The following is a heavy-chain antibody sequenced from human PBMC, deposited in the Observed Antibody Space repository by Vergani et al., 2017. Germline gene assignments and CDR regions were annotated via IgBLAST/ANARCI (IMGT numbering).Heavy chain of an antibody. CDR1: GYSFTSYW. CDR3: ARVVAAASFRRGWFDP. CDR2: IDPSDSDT. V-gene: IGHV5-10-1*03. Sequence: EVQLVQSGAEVKKPGESLRISCKGSGYSFTSYWISWVRQMPGKGLEWMGRIDPSDSDTRYSPSFQGQVTISADKSISTAYLQWSSLKASDTAMYYCARVVAAASFRRGWFDPWGQGTLVTVSS. D-gene: IGHD2-15*01. J-gene: IGHJ5*02.